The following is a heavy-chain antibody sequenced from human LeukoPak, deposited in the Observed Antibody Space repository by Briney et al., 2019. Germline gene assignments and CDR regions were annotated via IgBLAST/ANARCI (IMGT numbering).Heavy chain of an antibody. CDR3: ARGRQGYHFDY. CDR2: ISSSGGDT. J-gene: IGHJ4*02. CDR1: GLMFSGYS. Sequence: GGSLRLSCAATGLMFSGYSMDWVRQAPGKGLEWVSYISSSGGDTHYTDSVKGRFTISRDNAKNSLYLQMNSLRAGDTAVYYCARGRQGYHFDYWGQGTLVTVSS. D-gene: IGHD5-18*01. V-gene: IGHV3-48*01.